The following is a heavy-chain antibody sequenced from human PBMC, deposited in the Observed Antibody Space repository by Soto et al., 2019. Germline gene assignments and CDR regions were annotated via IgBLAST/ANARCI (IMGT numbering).Heavy chain of an antibody. CDR1: GFTFSSYW. J-gene: IGHJ4*02. Sequence: EVQLVDSGGGLVQPGGSLRLSCAASGFTFSSYWMHWVRQAPGKGLVWVSRINSDGSTTSYADSVKGRFTISRDNAKNTLYMQMNSLRAEDTAVYYCARGPPYSSPDYWGQGTLVTVSS. CDR2: INSDGSTT. V-gene: IGHV3-74*01. D-gene: IGHD6-13*01. CDR3: ARGPPYSSPDY.